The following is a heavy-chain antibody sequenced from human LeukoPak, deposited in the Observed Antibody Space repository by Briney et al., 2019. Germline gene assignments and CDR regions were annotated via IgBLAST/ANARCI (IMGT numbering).Heavy chain of an antibody. J-gene: IGHJ4*02. V-gene: IGHV4-4*02. CDR3: ATRDQSRTYMVPLDS. CDR2: THRSGGT. CDR1: GVSISSDNW. D-gene: IGHD3-10*01. Sequence: TSGTLSLTCAVCGVSISSDNWWTWVRQSPGKGLEWIGETHRSGGTKYNPSLNGRATISMDISKNHLSLNLNSVTAADTAMYYCATRDQSRTYMVPLDSWGQGTLVTVSS.